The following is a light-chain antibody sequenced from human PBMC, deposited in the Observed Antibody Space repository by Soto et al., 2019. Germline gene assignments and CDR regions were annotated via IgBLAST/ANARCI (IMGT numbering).Light chain of an antibody. CDR2: DAS. V-gene: IGKV1-5*01. J-gene: IGKJ1*01. CDR3: SQYYAWPPWP. CDR1: QSISSW. Sequence: PYNMSASFGDSGNITCRASQSISSWLAWYQQKTGKAPKLMIYDASSLESGVPSRFCGSGAGTEFTLTIISMLHADVAVQYCSQYYAWPPWPFGQGTKAAIK.